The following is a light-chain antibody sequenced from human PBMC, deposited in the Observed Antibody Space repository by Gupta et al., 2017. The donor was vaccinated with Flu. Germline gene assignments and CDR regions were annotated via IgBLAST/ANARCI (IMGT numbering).Light chain of an antibody. CDR1: SGSIANNY. Sequence: NFMLTQPHSVSGSPGETVTISCTRSSGSIANNYVQWYRQRPGSAPTTVIHEDDQRPSGVPDRFSGSIDTSSNSASLTISGLRTEDEADYYCQSYDSTNPWVFGGGTKLTAL. J-gene: IGLJ3*02. CDR2: EDD. CDR3: QSYDSTNPWV. V-gene: IGLV6-57*03.